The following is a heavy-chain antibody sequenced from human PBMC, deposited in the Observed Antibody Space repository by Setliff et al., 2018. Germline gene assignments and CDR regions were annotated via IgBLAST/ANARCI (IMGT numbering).Heavy chain of an antibody. J-gene: IGHJ6*03. D-gene: IGHD6-19*01. V-gene: IGHV4-39*07. CDR1: GGSISSSSYY. CDR3: AREQWLDPPGYYYMDV. CDR2: IYYSGST. Sequence: PSETLSLTCTVSGGSISSSSYYWGWIRQPPGKGLEWIGSIYYSGSTYYNPSLKSRDTISVDTSKNQSSLKLNSVTAAAMAVYYCAREQWLDPPGYYYMDVWAKGTTVTVSS.